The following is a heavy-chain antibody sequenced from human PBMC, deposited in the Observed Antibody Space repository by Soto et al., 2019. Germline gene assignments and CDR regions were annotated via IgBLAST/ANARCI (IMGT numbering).Heavy chain of an antibody. V-gene: IGHV4-30-2*01. CDR2: IYHSGST. Sequence: SETLSLTCAVSGGSISSGGYSWSWIRQPPGKGLEWIGYIYHSGSTYYNPSLKSRVTISVDSSKNQFSLNLTSVTAADTAVYYCARLGGFFQALDSWGRGTLVTVSS. D-gene: IGHD2-15*01. CDR1: GGSISSGGYS. CDR3: ARLGGFFQALDS. J-gene: IGHJ5*01.